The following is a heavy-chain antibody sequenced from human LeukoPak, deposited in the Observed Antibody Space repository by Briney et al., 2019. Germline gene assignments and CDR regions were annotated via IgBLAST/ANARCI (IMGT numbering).Heavy chain of an antibody. CDR1: AFIFSGHW. V-gene: IGHV3-7*03. Sequence: GGSLRLSCEGSAFIFSGHWMNWVRQTPGKGLEWVASIKEDGSERQYVDSVKGRFSISRDNTKGSLFLQLNSLRAEDTAVYYCARDRLGYCSRTSCYEEFDYWGQGALVTVSS. J-gene: IGHJ4*02. D-gene: IGHD2-2*01. CDR3: ARDRLGYCSRTSCYEEFDY. CDR2: IKEDGSER.